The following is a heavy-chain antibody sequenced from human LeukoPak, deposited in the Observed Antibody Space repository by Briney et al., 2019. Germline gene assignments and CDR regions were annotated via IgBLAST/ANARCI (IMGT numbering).Heavy chain of an antibody. CDR3: ARGVAAAATFDY. CDR2: IYYSGST. J-gene: IGHJ4*02. Sequence: SSQTLPLTCTVSGGSISSGGYYWSWIRQHPGKGLEWIGYIYYSGSTYYNPSLKSRVTISVDTSKNQFSLKLSSVTAADTAVYYCARGVAAAATFDYWGQGTLVTVSS. CDR1: GGSISSGGYY. D-gene: IGHD6-13*01. V-gene: IGHV4-31*03.